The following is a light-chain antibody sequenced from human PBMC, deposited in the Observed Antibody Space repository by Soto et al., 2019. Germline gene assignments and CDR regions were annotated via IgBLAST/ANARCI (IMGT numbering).Light chain of an antibody. V-gene: IGLV2-23*02. J-gene: IGLJ2*01. Sequence: QSALTQPASVSGSPGQSITISCTGTSSDIGNYNLVSWYQQHPGKAPKLMIYEVNKRPSGVSYRFSGTKSGNTASLTISGLHAEDEADYYCCSYSGSSTFVVFGGGTKVTVL. CDR2: EVN. CDR3: CSYSGSSTFVV. CDR1: SSDIGNYNL.